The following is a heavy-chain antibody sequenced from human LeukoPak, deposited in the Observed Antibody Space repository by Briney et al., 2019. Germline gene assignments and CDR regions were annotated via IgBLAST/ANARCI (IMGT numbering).Heavy chain of an antibody. CDR3: ARDSADTRYDFWSGYWGHVDGTFDY. CDR2: ISAYNGNT. V-gene: IGHV1-18*01. D-gene: IGHD3-3*01. CDR1: GYTFTSYG. J-gene: IGHJ4*02. Sequence: GASVKVSCKASGYTFTSYGISWVRQAPGQGLEWKGWISAYNGNTNYAQKLQGRVTMTTDTSTSTAYMELRSLRSDDTAVYYCARDSADTRYDFWSGYWGHVDGTFDYWGQGTLVTVSS.